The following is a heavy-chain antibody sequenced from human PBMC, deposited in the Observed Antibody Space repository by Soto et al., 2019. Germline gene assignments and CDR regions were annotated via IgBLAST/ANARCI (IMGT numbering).Heavy chain of an antibody. D-gene: IGHD6-13*01. CDR2: IYYSGST. Sequence: ETLSLTCAVSGYSIRSSNWWGWIRQPPGKGLEWIGYIYYSGSTYYNPSLKSRVTMSVDTSKNQFSLKLSSVTAVDTAVYYCARISPSSWYYFDYWGQGTLVTVSS. J-gene: IGHJ4*02. CDR1: GYSIRSSNW. CDR3: ARISPSSWYYFDY. V-gene: IGHV4-28*01.